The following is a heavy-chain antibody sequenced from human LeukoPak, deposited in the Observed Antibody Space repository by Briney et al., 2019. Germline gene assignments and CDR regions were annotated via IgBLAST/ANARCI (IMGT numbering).Heavy chain of an antibody. CDR1: GFTFSTYW. CDR2: IKPDGSEK. V-gene: IGHV3-7*01. CDR3: ARGGTWDLDY. Sequence: GGSLRLSCAASGFTFSTYWMTWVRQAPGRGLECVANIKPDGSEKYYVDSVEGRFTISRDNAKNSLYLQMNSLRAEDTALYYCARGGTWDLDYWGQGTLVTVSS. J-gene: IGHJ4*02. D-gene: IGHD1-1*01.